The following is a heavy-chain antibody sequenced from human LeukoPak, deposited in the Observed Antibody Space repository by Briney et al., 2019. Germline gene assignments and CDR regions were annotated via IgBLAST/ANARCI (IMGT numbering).Heavy chain of an antibody. CDR3: TRDALFGSGRTHLDF. Sequence: GGSLRLSCAASEFTFSSYWMHCVRQAPGKGLQWVANIKQDGSEAHYVDSVKGRFTISRDNAKNSLSLQMNSLNVDDTGVYFCTRDALFGSGRTHLDFWSQGTLVSVSS. D-gene: IGHD3-10*01. V-gene: IGHV3-7*04. J-gene: IGHJ4*02. CDR1: EFTFSSYW. CDR2: IKQDGSEA.